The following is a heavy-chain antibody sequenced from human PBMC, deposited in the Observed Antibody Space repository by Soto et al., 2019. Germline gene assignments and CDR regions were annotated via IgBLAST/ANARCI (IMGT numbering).Heavy chain of an antibody. CDR1: GYTFTSYY. CDR3: AIDSLQWLVF. V-gene: IGHV1-46*03. D-gene: IGHD6-19*01. J-gene: IGHJ6*02. CDR2: INPSGGSS. Sequence: QVQLVQSGAEVKKPGASVKVSCKASGYTFTSYYMHWVRQAPGQGLEWMGIINPSGGSSSYAQKFPGGGTMTRDTSASTVYMELCCLGSEDTAVYYCAIDSLQWLVFWGQGTTVTVSS.